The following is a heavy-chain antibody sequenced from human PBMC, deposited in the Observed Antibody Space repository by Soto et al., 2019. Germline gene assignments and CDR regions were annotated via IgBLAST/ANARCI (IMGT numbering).Heavy chain of an antibody. D-gene: IGHD6-19*01. J-gene: IGHJ3*02. Sequence: EASVKVSCKVAGYTLTELSMHWGRQAPGKGLEWMGGFDPEDGETIYAQKFQGRVTMTEDTSTDTAYMELSSLRSEDTAVYYCATLYSSGPEDAFDIWGQGTMVTVSS. V-gene: IGHV1-24*01. CDR2: FDPEDGET. CDR3: ATLYSSGPEDAFDI. CDR1: GYTLTELS.